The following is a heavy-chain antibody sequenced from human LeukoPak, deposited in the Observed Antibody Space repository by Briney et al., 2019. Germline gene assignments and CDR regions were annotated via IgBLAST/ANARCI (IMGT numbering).Heavy chain of an antibody. J-gene: IGHJ4*02. CDR2: IYYSGST. V-gene: IGHV4-39*01. CDR1: GGSISSSSSAYY. Sequence: SETLSLTCTVSGGSISSSSSAYYWGWVRQPPGKGLEWIGSIYYSGSTYYSPSLKSRVTISLDTSKIQFSLKVSSVTAADTAVYYCVRHEVNPNIDYWGQGTLVTVSS. CDR3: VRHEVNPNIDY.